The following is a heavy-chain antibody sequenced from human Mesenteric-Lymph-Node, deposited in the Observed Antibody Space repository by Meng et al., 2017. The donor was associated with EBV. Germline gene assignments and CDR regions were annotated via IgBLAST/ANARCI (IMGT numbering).Heavy chain of an antibody. CDR2: IYWDYDK. J-gene: IGHJ5*02. CDR3: AHRRGAYSNFNWFDP. Sequence: QITLQESGPTLXXXXXTXTLXXXXPGFSLTTGRVSVGWIRQPPGKALEWLAVIYWDYDKRYSPSLKSRLTINKDTSKNQVVLTMTNMDPVDTATYYCAHRRGAYSNFNWFDPWGQGTLVTVSS. CDR1: GFSLTTGRVS. V-gene: IGHV2-5*02. D-gene: IGHD4-11*01.